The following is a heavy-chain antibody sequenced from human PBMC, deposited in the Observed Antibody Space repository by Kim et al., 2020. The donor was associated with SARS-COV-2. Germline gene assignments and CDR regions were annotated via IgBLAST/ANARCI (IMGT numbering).Heavy chain of an antibody. Sequence: SETLSLTCAVYGGSFSGYYWSWIRQPPGKGLEWIGEINHSGSTNYNPSLKSRVTISVDTSKNQFSLKLSSVTAADTAVYYCARLPSGRGYYYGMDVWGQGTTVTVSS. CDR3: ARLPSGRGYYYGMDV. V-gene: IGHV4-34*01. J-gene: IGHJ6*02. CDR1: GGSFSGYY. D-gene: IGHD3-10*01. CDR2: INHSGST.